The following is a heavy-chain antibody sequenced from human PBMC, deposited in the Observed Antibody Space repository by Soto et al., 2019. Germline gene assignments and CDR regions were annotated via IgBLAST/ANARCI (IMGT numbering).Heavy chain of an antibody. CDR2: IFYSGTT. J-gene: IGHJ4*02. V-gene: IGHV4-31*03. D-gene: IGHD1-1*01. Sequence: PSETLSLTCTVSGGSISSGGYFWSWIRQPPGKGSEWIGNIFYSGTTYYNPSLKSRVTISVDTSKNQFSLKPSSVTAADTAVYFCARGVLYWGQGTLVTVSS. CDR3: ARGVLY. CDR1: GGSISSGGYF.